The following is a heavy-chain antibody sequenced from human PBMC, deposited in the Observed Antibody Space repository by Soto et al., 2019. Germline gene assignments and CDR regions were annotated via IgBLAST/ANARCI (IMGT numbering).Heavy chain of an antibody. CDR2: IYYSGST. D-gene: IGHD6-13*01. V-gene: IGHV4-31*03. Sequence: PSETLSLTCTVSGGSISSGGYYWSWIRQHPGKGLEWIGYIYYSGSTYYNPSLKSRVTISVDTSKNQFSLKLSSVTAADTAVYYCARRIDAAAGGAFYILCQGTIVTVSS. CDR1: GGSISSGGYY. CDR3: ARRIDAAAGGAFYI. J-gene: IGHJ3*02.